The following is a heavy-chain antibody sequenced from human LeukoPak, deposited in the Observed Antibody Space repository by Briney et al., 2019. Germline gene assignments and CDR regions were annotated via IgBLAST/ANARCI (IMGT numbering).Heavy chain of an antibody. Sequence: SETLSLTCTVSGGSISSYYWSWIRQPPGKGLEWIGYISYSGSSNYTPSLKSRVTISVDTSKNQFSLKLSSVTAADTAVHYCARAVGVGRGTYFDLWGRGTLVTVSS. CDR2: ISYSGSS. CDR1: GGSISSYY. V-gene: IGHV4-59*08. CDR3: ARAVGVGRGTYFDL. D-gene: IGHD1-1*01. J-gene: IGHJ2*01.